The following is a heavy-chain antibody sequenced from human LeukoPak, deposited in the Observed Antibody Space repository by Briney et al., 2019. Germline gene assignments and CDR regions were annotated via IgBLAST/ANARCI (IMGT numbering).Heavy chain of an antibody. CDR1: GFTVSNNY. V-gene: IGHV3-66*01. J-gene: IGHJ4*02. CDR2: IYSGGST. CDR3: ASYSYGYDY. D-gene: IGHD5-18*01. Sequence: PGGSLRLSCAASGFTVSNNYMYWVRQAPGKGLEWVSVIYSGGSTYYADSVKGRFTISRDNSKNTLYLQMGSLRAEDMAVYYCASYSYGYDYWGQGTLVTVSS.